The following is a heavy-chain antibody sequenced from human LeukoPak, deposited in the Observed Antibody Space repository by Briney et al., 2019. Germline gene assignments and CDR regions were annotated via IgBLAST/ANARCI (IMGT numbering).Heavy chain of an antibody. CDR1: GFTFSNSW. CDR2: IKCDGSEK. J-gene: IGHJ3*02. V-gene: IGHV3-52*01. D-gene: IGHD2-2*01. Sequence: GGSLRLSCAASGFTFSNSWMHWVCQAPEKGLEWVADIKCDGSEKCYVDSVKGRLTISRDNAKNSLYLQVNSLRAEDMTVYYCVRGVGSSTSCYVRAFDIWGQGTMVTFSS. CDR3: VRGVGSSTSCYVRAFDI.